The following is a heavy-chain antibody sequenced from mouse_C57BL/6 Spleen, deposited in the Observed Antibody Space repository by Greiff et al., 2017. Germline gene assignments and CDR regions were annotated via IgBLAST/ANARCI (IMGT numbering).Heavy chain of an antibody. CDR3: ARRGSSGYAMDY. CDR1: GYTFTSYW. J-gene: IGHJ4*01. D-gene: IGHD3-2*02. CDR2: IDPSDSYT. Sequence: QVQLQQPGAELVMPGASVKLSCKASGYTFTSYWMHWVKQRPGQGLEWIGEIDPSDSYTNYNQKFKGKSTLTVDKSSSTAYMQLSSLTSEDSAVYYGARRGSSGYAMDYWGQGTSVTVSS. V-gene: IGHV1-69*01.